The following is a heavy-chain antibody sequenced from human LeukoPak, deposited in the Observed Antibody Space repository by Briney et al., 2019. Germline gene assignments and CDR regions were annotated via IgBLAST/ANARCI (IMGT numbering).Heavy chain of an antibody. CDR1: GGSIVSHY. CDR2: FYASGTT. J-gene: IGHJ4*02. Sequence: KSSETLSLTCTVSGGSIVSHYWNWIRQPAGRGLEWLGRFYASGTTNTSPSLKSRVTMSVDTSKNQFSLKLSSVTAADTAVYYCAKDSSTWGNLAGHFDSWGQGTLVTVSS. D-gene: IGHD6-13*01. CDR3: AKDSSTWGNLAGHFDS. V-gene: IGHV4-4*07.